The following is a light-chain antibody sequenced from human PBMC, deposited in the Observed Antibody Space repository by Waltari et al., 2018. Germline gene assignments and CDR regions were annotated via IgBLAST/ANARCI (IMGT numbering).Light chain of an antibody. J-gene: IGKJ4*01. CDR2: AAS. CDR3: QKYNSAPWT. Sequence: DIQMTQSPSSLSASVGDRVSITCRASQGISNYLAWYQQKQGNVPKLLIYAASTFQSGVPARFSGSGSGTDFTLTSSSLQPEDVATYYCQKYNSAPWTFGGGTKVEIK. V-gene: IGKV1-27*01. CDR1: QGISNY.